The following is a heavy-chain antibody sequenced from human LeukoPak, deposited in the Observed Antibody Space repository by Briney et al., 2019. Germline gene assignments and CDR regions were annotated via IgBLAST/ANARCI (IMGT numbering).Heavy chain of an antibody. D-gene: IGHD3-16*01. Sequence: PGGSLRLSCAASGFTYSDYGMHWVRQAPGRGLEWVAFILNDGTWEYYPDSVKGRLTISRDNSRNTLYLQMNSVRLEDTAIHYCVKGGSISHNWFDSWGQGTLVTVSS. V-gene: IGHV3-30*02. CDR2: ILNDGTWE. CDR3: VKGGSISHNWFDS. J-gene: IGHJ5*01. CDR1: GFTYSDYG.